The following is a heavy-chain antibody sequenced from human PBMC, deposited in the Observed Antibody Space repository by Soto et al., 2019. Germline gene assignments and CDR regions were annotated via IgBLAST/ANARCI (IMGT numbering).Heavy chain of an antibody. Sequence: EVQLLESGGGLVQPGGSLRLSCAASGFTFSSYARSWVRQAPGKGLEWVSAISGSGGSTYYADSVKGRFTISRDNSKNTLYLQMNSLRAEDTAVSYSANQDSSGPCDYWGQGTLVTVSS. CDR2: ISGSGGST. D-gene: IGHD6-19*01. V-gene: IGHV3-23*01. J-gene: IGHJ4*02. CDR3: ANQDSSGPCDY. CDR1: GFTFSSYA.